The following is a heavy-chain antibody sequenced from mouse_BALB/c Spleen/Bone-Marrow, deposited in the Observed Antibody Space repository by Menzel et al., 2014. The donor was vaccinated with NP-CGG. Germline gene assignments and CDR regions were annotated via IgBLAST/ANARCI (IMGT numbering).Heavy chain of an antibody. V-gene: IGHV1-69*02. J-gene: IGHJ3*01. CDR1: GYTFTNYW. CDR3: AKYDYGFTF. D-gene: IGHD1-1*01. Sequence: VQLQQSWADLVRPGASVKLSCKPSGYTFTNYWINWLKQRPGQGLEWIGNISPSNIHTNYNQKFKDKDTLTVDKSSSTTYMQDNSPASDGAAVYYYAKYDYGFTFWGQGTLVTVSA. CDR2: ISPSNIHT.